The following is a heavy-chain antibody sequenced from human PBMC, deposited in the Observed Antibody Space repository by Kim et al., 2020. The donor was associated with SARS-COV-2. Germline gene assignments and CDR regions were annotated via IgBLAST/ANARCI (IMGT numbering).Heavy chain of an antibody. V-gene: IGHV4-39*07. CDR3: ARHVQGIAAAGIDRAGPNIHPCWYFDL. D-gene: IGHD6-13*01. CDR2: IYYSGST. J-gene: IGHJ2*01. Sequence: SETLSLTCTVSGGSISSSSYYWGWIRQPPGKGLEWIGSIYYSGSTYYNPSLKSRVTISVDTSKNQFSLKLSSVTAADTAVYYCARHVQGIAAAGIDRAGPNIHPCWYFDLWGRGTLVTVSS. CDR1: GGSISSSSYY.